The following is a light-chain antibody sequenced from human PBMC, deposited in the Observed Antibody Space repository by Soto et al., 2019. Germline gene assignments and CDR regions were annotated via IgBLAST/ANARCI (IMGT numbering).Light chain of an antibody. V-gene: IGKV1-27*01. Sequence: DVQMTQSPSSLSVSVGDRVTITCRASQGISNYLAWYQQKPGRGPKLLIYGPSILASGVPSRFSGSRSGTDFTVTISNLQPEDVATYYCQKYDRAPYTFGQGTKMEIK. CDR1: QGISNY. CDR2: GPS. J-gene: IGKJ2*01. CDR3: QKYDRAPYT.